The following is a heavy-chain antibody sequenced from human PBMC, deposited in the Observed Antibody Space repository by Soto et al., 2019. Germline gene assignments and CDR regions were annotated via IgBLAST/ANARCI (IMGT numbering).Heavy chain of an antibody. CDR3: ARASRRVYGMDV. J-gene: IGHJ6*02. V-gene: IGHV3-53*01. Sequence: GGSLRLSCAASGFTVSSNYMSWVRQAPGKGLEWVSVIYSGGSTYYADSVKGRFTISRDNSKNTLYLQMNSLRAEDTAVYYCARASRRVYGMDVWGQGTTVTVSS. D-gene: IGHD6-13*01. CDR2: IYSGGST. CDR1: GFTVSSNY.